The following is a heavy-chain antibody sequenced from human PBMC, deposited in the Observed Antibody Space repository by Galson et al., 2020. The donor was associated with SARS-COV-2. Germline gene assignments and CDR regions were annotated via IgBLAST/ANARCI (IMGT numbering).Heavy chain of an antibody. Sequence: ASVKVSCAASGFVFSSYTMNWVRQAPGKALEWVASLDTSSTYIYYADSLKGRFTISRDNAENSLYLQMNSLRAEDTAVYYCARSPPASTSGTSIYFDYWGQGTQVTVSS. J-gene: IGHJ4*02. CDR3: ARSPPASTSGTSIYFDY. CDR1: GFVFSSYT. V-gene: IGHV3-21*01. D-gene: IGHD3-10*01. CDR2: LDTSSTYI.